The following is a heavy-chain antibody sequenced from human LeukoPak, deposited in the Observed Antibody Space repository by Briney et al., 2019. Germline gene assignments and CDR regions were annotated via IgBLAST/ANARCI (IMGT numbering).Heavy chain of an antibody. CDR1: GFTFSDYG. D-gene: IGHD3-3*01. CDR2: TRSDGSNT. CDR3: AKGNDFWGGYYYYYYMDV. Sequence: GGSLRLSCVASGFTFSDYGMHWVRQAPGKGLEWVAFTRSDGSNTYYADSVRGRFTISRVNSKNTLYLQMNSLRPEDTAVFYCAKGNDFWGGYYYYYYMDVWGKGTTVIVSS. J-gene: IGHJ6*03. V-gene: IGHV3-30*02.